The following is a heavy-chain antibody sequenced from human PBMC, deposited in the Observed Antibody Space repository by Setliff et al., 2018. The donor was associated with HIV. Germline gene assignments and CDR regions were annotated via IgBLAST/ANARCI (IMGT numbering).Heavy chain of an antibody. D-gene: IGHD3-9*01. CDR1: GGTFRSHE. CDR3: ARQDIPTGYYLFDY. J-gene: IGHJ4*02. V-gene: IGHV1-69*13. CDR2: IVPILNTG. Sequence: SVKVSCKASGGTFRSHEISWVRQAPGQGLEWMGGIVPILNTGNYAPKFQGRVTITADESTTTAYMELSSLRSDDTAVYYCARQDIPTGYYLFDYWGQGTQVTVSS.